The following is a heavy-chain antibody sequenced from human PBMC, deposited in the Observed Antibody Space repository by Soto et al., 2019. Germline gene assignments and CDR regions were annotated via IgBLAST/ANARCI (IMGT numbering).Heavy chain of an antibody. J-gene: IGHJ4*02. CDR2: ISGSGGST. V-gene: IGHV3-23*01. D-gene: IGHD3-10*01. CDR3: AKDHYYGSGSYYLCFDF. CDR1: GFTFSSYA. Sequence: EMQLLESGGGLVQPGGSLRLSCAASGFTFSSYAMSWVRQAPGKGLEWVSAISGSGGSTYYADSVKGRFTISRDNSNNTLYLQMNSPRAEDTAVYYCAKDHYYGSGSYYLCFDFWGQGTLVTVSS.